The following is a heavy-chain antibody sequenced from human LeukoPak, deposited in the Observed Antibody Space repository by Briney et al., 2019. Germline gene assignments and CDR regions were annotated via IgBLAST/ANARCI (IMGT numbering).Heavy chain of an antibody. J-gene: IGHJ4*02. V-gene: IGHV1-2*02. CDR2: IHPRSGET. CDR3: ARDGEYGTGSYYRGCFDY. CDR1: GYSFTAFY. D-gene: IGHD3-10*01. Sequence: GASVTVSCKASGYSFTAFYIHWVRQAPGQGLEWMGWIHPRSGETNYAYKFRGRVTMTRDTSISTTYMDLGSLGSDDTAVYYCARDGEYGTGSYYRGCFDYWGQGTLVTVSS.